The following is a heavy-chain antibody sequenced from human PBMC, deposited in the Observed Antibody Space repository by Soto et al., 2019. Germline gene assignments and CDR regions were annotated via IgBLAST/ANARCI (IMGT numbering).Heavy chain of an antibody. CDR3: ARNIAPSLRAPPYYYGMDV. CDR1: GYTFTGYY. Sequence: QVQLVQSGAEVKKPGASVKVSCKASGYTFTGYYMHWVRQAPGQGLEWMGWINPNSGGTNYAQKFQGRVTMTRDTSISTAYMELSRLRSDDTAVYYCARNIAPSLRAPPYYYGMDVWGQGTTVTVSS. D-gene: IGHD6-13*01. V-gene: IGHV1-2*02. CDR2: INPNSGGT. J-gene: IGHJ6*02.